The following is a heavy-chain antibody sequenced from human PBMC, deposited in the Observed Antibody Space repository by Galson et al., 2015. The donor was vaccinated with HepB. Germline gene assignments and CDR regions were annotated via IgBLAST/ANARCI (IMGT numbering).Heavy chain of an antibody. D-gene: IGHD3-3*01. CDR1: GFTFTTYS. Sequence: SLRLSCAASGFTFTTYSFSWVRQAPGKGLEWVSSISSSGRYIYYADSLQGRFTISRDNAKNLLYLQMNSLRAEDTAMYYCVRADFGVAIPYTTFDFWGQGALVTVSS. CDR2: ISSSGRYI. CDR3: VRADFGVAIPYTTFDF. V-gene: IGHV3-21*01. J-gene: IGHJ4*02.